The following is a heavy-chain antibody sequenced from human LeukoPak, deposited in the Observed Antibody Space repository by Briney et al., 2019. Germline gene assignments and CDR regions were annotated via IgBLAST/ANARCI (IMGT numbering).Heavy chain of an antibody. CDR1: GFTFSNYA. CDR2: ISYDGTDK. Sequence: GGSLRLSCAASGFTFSNYAMHWVRQAPGKGPEWVAVISYDGTDKYYADSVKGRFTISRDNSKNTLFLQMNSLRAEDTAMYYCAKGEGGDSGWYGDYWGQGTLVTVSS. CDR3: AKGEGGDSGWYGDY. J-gene: IGHJ4*02. D-gene: IGHD6-19*01. V-gene: IGHV3-30*18.